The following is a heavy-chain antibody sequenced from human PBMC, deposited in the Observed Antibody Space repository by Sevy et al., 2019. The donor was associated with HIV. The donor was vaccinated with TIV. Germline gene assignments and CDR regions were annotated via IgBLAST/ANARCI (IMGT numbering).Heavy chain of an antibody. D-gene: IGHD1-26*01. CDR3: TRDGIYNHQWEFDW. CDR2: LNPNNGES. V-gene: IGHV1-2*02. CDR1: GYTFTDYY. J-gene: IGHJ4*01. Sequence: ASVKVSCKSSGYTFTDYYMHWVRQAPGQGLEWMGWLNPNNGESRSAQKFQGRVTLTRDMSIRTAYMELSRLRSDDTASYIWTRDGIYNHQWEFDWWSHGTLVTVSS.